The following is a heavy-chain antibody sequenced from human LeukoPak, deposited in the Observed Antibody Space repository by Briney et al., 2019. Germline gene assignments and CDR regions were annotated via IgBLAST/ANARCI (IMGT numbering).Heavy chain of an antibody. D-gene: IGHD2-2*01. CDR2: IYYSGST. V-gene: IGHV4-39*01. CDR1: GGSIRSSSYY. CDR3: ARRKLGYCSSTSCYGNWFDP. J-gene: IGHJ5*02. Sequence: SETLSLTCTVSGGSIRSSSYYWGWIRQPQGKGMEWIESIYYSGSTYYNPSPKSRVTISVDTSKNQFSLKLSSVTAADTAVYYCARRKLGYCSSTSCYGNWFDPWGQGTLVTVSS.